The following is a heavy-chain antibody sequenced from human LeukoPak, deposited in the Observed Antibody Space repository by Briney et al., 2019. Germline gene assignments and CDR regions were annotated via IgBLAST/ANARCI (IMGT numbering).Heavy chain of an antibody. CDR1: GGSVSSSSYY. Sequence: SETLSLTCTVSGGSVSSSSYYWGWIRQPPGKGLEWIGTIYYSGSTYYNPSLKSRVTISVDTSKNQFSLKLNSVTAADTAVYYCARLQIFGAHHVFDCWGQGTLVTVSS. V-gene: IGHV4-39*01. D-gene: IGHD3-3*01. CDR3: ARLQIFGAHHVFDC. J-gene: IGHJ4*02. CDR2: IYYSGST.